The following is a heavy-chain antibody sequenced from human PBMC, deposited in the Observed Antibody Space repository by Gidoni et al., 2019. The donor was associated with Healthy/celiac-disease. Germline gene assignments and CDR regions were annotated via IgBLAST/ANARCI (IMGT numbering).Heavy chain of an antibody. V-gene: IGHV3-30*18. D-gene: IGHD2-15*01. CDR2: LSYDGSNK. CDR3: AKDLLYCSGGSCYSRYFDY. J-gene: IGHJ4*02. CDR1: GFTFSSYG. Sequence: QVQLVESGGGVVQPGRSLRLSCAASGFTFSSYGMPWVRQAPGKGLEWVAVLSYDGSNKYYADSVKGRFTISRDNSKNTLYLQMNSLRAEDTAVYYCAKDLLYCSGGSCYSRYFDYWGQGTLVTVSS.